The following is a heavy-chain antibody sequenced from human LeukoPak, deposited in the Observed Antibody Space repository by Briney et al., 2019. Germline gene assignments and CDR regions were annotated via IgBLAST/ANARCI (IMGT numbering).Heavy chain of an antibody. V-gene: IGHV3-30*04. Sequence: PGGSLRLSCAASGCTFCSYAMHWVRQAPGKGLEWVAVISYDGSNKYYADSVKGRFTISRDNSKNTLYLQMNSLRAEDTAVYYCARPAADGTAWFDPWGQGTLVTVSS. J-gene: IGHJ5*02. D-gene: IGHD6-13*01. CDR3: ARPAADGTAWFDP. CDR1: GCTFCSYA. CDR2: ISYDGSNK.